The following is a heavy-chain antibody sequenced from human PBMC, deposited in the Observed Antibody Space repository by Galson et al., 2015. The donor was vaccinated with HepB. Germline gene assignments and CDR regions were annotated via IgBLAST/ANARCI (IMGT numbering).Heavy chain of an antibody. V-gene: IGHV3-30*04. J-gene: IGHJ6*02. CDR3: ARAPLYSSSWSPPRYYYYYGMDV. CDR2: ISYDGSNK. Sequence: LRLSCAASGFTFSSHAMHWVRQAPGKGLEWVAVISYDGSNKYYADSVKGRFTISRDNSKNTLYLQMNSLRAEDTAVYYCARAPLYSSSWSPPRYYYYYGMDVWGQGTTVTVSS. CDR1: GFTFSSHA. D-gene: IGHD6-13*01.